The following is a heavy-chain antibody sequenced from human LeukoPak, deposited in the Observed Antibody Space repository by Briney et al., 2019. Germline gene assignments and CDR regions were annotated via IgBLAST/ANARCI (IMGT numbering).Heavy chain of an antibody. D-gene: IGHD2/OR15-2a*01. CDR2: IFYSGST. CDR3: ARLLFYYYYYMDV. Sequence: SETLPLTCTVSSGSISSSNYYWGWIRQPPGKGLEWVGSIFYSGSTYYNPSLKSRVTISVDTSKNQFSLKLSSVTAADTAVYYCARLLFYYYYYMDVWGKGTTVTVSS. J-gene: IGHJ6*03. V-gene: IGHV4-39*01. CDR1: SGSISSSNYY.